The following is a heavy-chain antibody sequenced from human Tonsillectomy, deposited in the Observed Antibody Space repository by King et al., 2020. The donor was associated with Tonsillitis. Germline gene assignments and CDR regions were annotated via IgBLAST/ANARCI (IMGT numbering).Heavy chain of an antibody. J-gene: IGHJ4*02. CDR1: GFIFRSYD. D-gene: IGHD5-18*01. CDR2: LSYDGSNE. CDR3: AKTRRGYSYGPYFDY. Sequence: VQLVESGGGVVQPGRSLRLSCAASGFIFRSYDMHWVRQAPGKGLEWGAILSYDGSNEYYADSVKGRFTISRDNSKNTLYLQMNSLRAEDTAVYYCAKTRRGYSYGPYFDYWGQGTLVTVSS. V-gene: IGHV3-30*18.